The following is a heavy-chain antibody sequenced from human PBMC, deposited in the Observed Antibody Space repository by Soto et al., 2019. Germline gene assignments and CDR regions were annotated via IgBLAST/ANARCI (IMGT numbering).Heavy chain of an antibody. CDR2: ISYDGRSK. CDR3: AKDTFAYCSGGSCLYYYGMDV. CDR1: GFTFTTYG. D-gene: IGHD2-15*01. J-gene: IGHJ6*02. V-gene: IGHV3-30*18. Sequence: QAQLVESGGGAVQPERSLRLSCAAPGFTFTTYGMHWVRQAPGKGLEWVAVISYDGRSKYYADSVKGRFTVSRDNSNNTVYLQLNSLRAEDTAVYYCAKDTFAYCSGGSCLYYYGMDVWGQGTTVTVSS.